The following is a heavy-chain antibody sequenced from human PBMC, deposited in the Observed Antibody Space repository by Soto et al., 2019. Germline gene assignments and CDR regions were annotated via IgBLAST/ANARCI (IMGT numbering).Heavy chain of an antibody. CDR1: GGSISSGGYY. D-gene: IGHD3-22*01. CDR3: ARTPRAAPDYYDSSGYSYYFDY. Sequence: QVQLQESGPGLVKPSQTLSLTCTVSGGSISSGGYYWSWIRQHPGKGLEWIGYIYYSGSTYYNPSLKSRVTISVDTSKNQFSLKLSSVTAADTAVYYCARTPRAAPDYYDSSGYSYYFDYWGQGTLVTVSS. V-gene: IGHV4-31*03. J-gene: IGHJ4*02. CDR2: IYYSGST.